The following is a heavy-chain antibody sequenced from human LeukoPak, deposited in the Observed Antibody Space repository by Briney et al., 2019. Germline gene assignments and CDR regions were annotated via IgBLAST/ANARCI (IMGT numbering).Heavy chain of an antibody. V-gene: IGHV1-18*01. CDR2: ISAYNGNT. J-gene: IGHJ4*02. D-gene: IGHD4-11*01. Sequence: GASVKVSCKASGYTFTSYGISWVRQAPGQGLEWMGWISAYNGNTNYAQKLQGRVTMTTDTSTSTAYMELRSLRSDDTAVYYCARVPTFRLQYVFLYFGYWGQGTLVTVSS. CDR3: ARVPTFRLQYVFLYFGY. CDR1: GYTFTSYG.